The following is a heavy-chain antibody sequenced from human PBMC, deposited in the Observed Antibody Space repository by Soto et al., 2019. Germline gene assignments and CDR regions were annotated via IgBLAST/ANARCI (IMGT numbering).Heavy chain of an antibody. CDR1: GFSLSSIGVG. V-gene: IGHV2-5*02. CDR2: LYWDDDK. CDR3: AHTIVVVPTAHDAFDV. Sequence: QITLKESGPPLVKPTQTLTLTCTFSGFSLSSIGVGVGWIRQPPGKALEWLGILYWDDDKHYSPSLKSRISIAKDTSKDLVVLTLTNMDPVDTATYYCAHTIVVVPTAHDAFDVWGQGTMVTVSS. J-gene: IGHJ3*01. D-gene: IGHD2-2*01.